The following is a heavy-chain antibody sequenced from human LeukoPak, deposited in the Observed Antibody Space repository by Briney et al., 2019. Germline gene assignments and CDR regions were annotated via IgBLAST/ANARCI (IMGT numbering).Heavy chain of an antibody. Sequence: ASVKVSCKASGYIFRNYGINWVRQAPGQGLEWMGWISGYNGNTNYAQKLQGRVTLTTDTSTSTAYMELSSLRSEDTAVYYCARHLGGMDVWGQGTTVTVSS. CDR3: ARHLGGMDV. J-gene: IGHJ6*02. V-gene: IGHV1-18*01. CDR1: GYIFRNYG. CDR2: ISGYNGNT.